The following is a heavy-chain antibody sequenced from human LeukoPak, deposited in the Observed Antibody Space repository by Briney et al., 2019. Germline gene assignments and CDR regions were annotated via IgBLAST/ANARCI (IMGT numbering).Heavy chain of an antibody. CDR3: ARDYGDHRVDY. V-gene: IGHV4-39*06. J-gene: IGHJ4*02. Sequence: SETLSLTCTVSSGSISSGAYYWGWIRQPPGKGLEWIGTIHYSGKTYYNPSLKSRITISIDTSKKQFALMLSSVTAADTAVYYCARDYGDHRVDYWGQGTLVTVSS. CDR2: IHYSGKT. CDR1: SGSISSGAYY. D-gene: IGHD4-17*01.